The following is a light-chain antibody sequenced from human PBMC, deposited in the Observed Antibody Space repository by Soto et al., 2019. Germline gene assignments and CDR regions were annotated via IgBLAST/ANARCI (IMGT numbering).Light chain of an antibody. CDR2: AAS. J-gene: IGKJ4*01. Sequence: DIQMTQSPSSLSASLGDRVTITCRASQSISSYLNWYQQKPGKAPKLLIYAASSLQSGVPSRFSGSGSGTDFTLTISSLQPEDFATYYCQQSYSTMSTFGGGTKVEIK. V-gene: IGKV1-39*01. CDR1: QSISSY. CDR3: QQSYSTMST.